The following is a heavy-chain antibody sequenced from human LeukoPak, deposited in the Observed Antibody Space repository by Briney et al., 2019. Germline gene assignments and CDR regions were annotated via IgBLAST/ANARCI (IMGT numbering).Heavy chain of an antibody. CDR2: ISSSGTTI. J-gene: IGHJ1*01. V-gene: IGHV3-21*04. D-gene: IGHD3-22*01. Sequence: GGSLRLSCAASGFTFSSYGMSWVRQAPGKGLEWVSAISSSGTTIYYADSVKGRFTMSRDNAKNSLYLQMNSLRAEDTALYYCARGLYDTSGYPLFQHWGQGTLVTVSS. CDR3: ARGLYDTSGYPLFQH. CDR1: GFTFSSYG.